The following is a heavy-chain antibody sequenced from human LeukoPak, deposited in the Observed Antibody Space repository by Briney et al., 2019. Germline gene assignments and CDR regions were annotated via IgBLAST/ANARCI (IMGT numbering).Heavy chain of an antibody. CDR1: GDTLDNYA. CDR2: IIPMFGKP. Sequence: SVKVSCKASGDTLDNYALSWVRQAPGQGPEWMGGIIPMFGKPKYAQKFQGRATFTADESTSTIHLELTSLRSEDTAVYYCASGDVGITTQSGIASGWIFDYWGQGTLVTVSS. CDR3: ASGDVGITTQSGIASGWIFDY. D-gene: IGHD6-19*01. J-gene: IGHJ4*02. V-gene: IGHV1-69*01.